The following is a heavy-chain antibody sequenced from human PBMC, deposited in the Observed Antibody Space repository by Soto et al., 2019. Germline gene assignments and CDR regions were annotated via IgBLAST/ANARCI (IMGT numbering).Heavy chain of an antibody. V-gene: IGHV4-30-2*01. CDR1: GGSISSGGYS. CDR2: IYHSGST. CDR3: ASGGSGSYYNVPSFFDY. J-gene: IGHJ4*02. D-gene: IGHD3-10*01. Sequence: PSETLSLTCAVSGGSISSGGYSWSWIRQPPGKGLEWIGYIYHSGSTYYNPSLKSRVTISVDRSKNQFSLKLSSVTAADTAVYYCASGGSGSYYNVPSFFDYWGQGTLVTV.